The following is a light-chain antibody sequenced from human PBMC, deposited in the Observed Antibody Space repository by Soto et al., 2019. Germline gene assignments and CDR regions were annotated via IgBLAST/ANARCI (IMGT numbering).Light chain of an antibody. CDR3: QQNFSIPFT. CDR1: QTIGRY. CDR2: DAS. Sequence: DIQMTQSPSSVSATVGDRITITCRASQTIGRYLNWYQQEPGKAPKLLIYDASCLQNGVPSRFSGSGSGTDFTLSISNLRPEDFATYYCQQNFSIPFTFGPGTKVNIK. V-gene: IGKV1-39*01. J-gene: IGKJ3*01.